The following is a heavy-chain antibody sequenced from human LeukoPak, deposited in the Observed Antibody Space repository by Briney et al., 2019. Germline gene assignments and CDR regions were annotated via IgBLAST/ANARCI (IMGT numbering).Heavy chain of an antibody. CDR2: INPSGGST. CDR1: GYTFTSYY. J-gene: IGHJ5*02. CDR3: ARDNTVTIWFDP. Sequence: ASVKVSCKASGYTFTSYYMHWVRQAPGQGLEWMGIINPSGGSTSYAQKFQGRVTMTRDMSTSTVYMELSSLRSEDTAVYYCARDNTVTIWFDPWGQGTLVTASS. D-gene: IGHD4-11*01. V-gene: IGHV1-46*01.